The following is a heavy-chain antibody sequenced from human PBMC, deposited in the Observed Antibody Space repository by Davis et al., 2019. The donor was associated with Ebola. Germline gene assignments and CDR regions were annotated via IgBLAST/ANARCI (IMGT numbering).Heavy chain of an antibody. Sequence: PGGSLRLSCAASGFSFSTYGMHWVRQAPGKGLEWVSTHGTSGDTYYADSVKGRFTISRDNSKNTLHLQMNSLRVEDTAIYYCAKDTPNIWFDVWGQGTMVAVSS. CDR2: HGTSGDT. V-gene: IGHV3-23*01. CDR3: AKDTPNIWFDV. J-gene: IGHJ3*01. D-gene: IGHD2-15*01. CDR1: GFSFSTYG.